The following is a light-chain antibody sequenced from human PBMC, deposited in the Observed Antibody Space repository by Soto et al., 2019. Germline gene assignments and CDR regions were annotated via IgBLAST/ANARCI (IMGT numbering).Light chain of an antibody. CDR2: KAS. Sequence: DIQMTQSPSTLSGSVGDRVTITCRASQTISSWLAWYQQKPGKAPKLLIYKASTLKSGVPSRFSSSGSGTEFTLTISSLQPDDFAIYYCQHYNRYSEAFGQGTKMELK. V-gene: IGKV1-5*03. CDR3: QHYNRYSEA. J-gene: IGKJ1*01. CDR1: QTISSW.